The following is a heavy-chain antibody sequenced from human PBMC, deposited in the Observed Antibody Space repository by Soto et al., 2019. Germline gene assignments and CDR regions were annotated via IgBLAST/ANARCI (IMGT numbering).Heavy chain of an antibody. Sequence: EVQLLESGGNLVQPGGSLRLSCAASGLTFSNYGMNWVRQAPGKGLEWVSAISGGGTSPHYADSVKGRFTISRDNSKNKLYLQMNSLRADDTAVYYCAKSGIVATMRTFSWFDSWGQGTLVTVSS. CDR3: AKSGIVATMRTFSWFDS. D-gene: IGHD2-2*01. J-gene: IGHJ5*01. V-gene: IGHV3-23*01. CDR1: GLTFSNYG. CDR2: ISGGGTSP.